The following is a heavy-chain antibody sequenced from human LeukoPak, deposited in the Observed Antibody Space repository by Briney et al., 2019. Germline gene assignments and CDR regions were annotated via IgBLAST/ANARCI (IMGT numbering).Heavy chain of an antibody. Sequence: SETLSLTCAVYRGSFSGYYWSWIRQPPGKGLEWIGEINHSGSTNYNSSLKSRVTISVDTSKNQFSLKLSSVTAADTAVYYCARQGKKADDYWGQGTLVTVSS. V-gene: IGHV4-34*01. J-gene: IGHJ4*02. CDR2: INHSGST. CDR3: ARQGKKADDY. CDR1: RGSFSGYY.